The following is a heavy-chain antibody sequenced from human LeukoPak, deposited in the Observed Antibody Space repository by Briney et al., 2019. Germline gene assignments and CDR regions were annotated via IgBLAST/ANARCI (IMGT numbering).Heavy chain of an antibody. J-gene: IGHJ6*02. V-gene: IGHV1-24*01. CDR1: EYTLAELS. Sequence: ASVKVSCKVSEYTLAELSMHWVRQAPGKGLEWMGGFDPEDGETIYAQKFQGRVTITADKSTSTAYMELSSLRSEDTAVYYCARGAGYCSSTSCSHYYYYYGMDVWGQGTTVTVSS. CDR2: FDPEDGET. D-gene: IGHD2-2*01. CDR3: ARGAGYCSSTSCSHYYYYYGMDV.